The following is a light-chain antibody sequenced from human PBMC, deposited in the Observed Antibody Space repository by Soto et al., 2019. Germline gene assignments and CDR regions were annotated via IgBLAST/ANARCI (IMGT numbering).Light chain of an antibody. CDR2: GAS. Sequence: DIQITQSPSSLSASVGDRVAISCRASQGIATWLAWYQQQPGKAPNLLIYGASSLQSGVPSRFSGSGSGTDFTLTISSLQPEDSGTYYCQQDNSFPRTFGQGTKVDIK. V-gene: IGKV1-12*01. CDR3: QQDNSFPRT. CDR1: QGIATW. J-gene: IGKJ1*01.